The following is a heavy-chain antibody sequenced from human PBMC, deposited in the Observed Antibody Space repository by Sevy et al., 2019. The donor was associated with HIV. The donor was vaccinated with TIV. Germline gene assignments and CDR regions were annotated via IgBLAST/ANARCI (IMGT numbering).Heavy chain of an antibody. Sequence: GGSLRLSCAASGFTFSSYAMSWVRQATGKGLEWVSTFSFGCGKINYADSVKGRFTISRDNSKNTLYLQMHSLRAEDTAVYYCAREGCSKPHDYWGQGTLVTVS. D-gene: IGHD3-10*02. CDR1: GFTFSSYA. J-gene: IGHJ4*02. CDR2: FSFGCGKI. CDR3: AREGCSKPHDY. V-gene: IGHV3-23*01.